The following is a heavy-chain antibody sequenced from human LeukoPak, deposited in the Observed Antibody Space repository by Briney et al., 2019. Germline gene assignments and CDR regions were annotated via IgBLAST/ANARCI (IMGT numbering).Heavy chain of an antibody. CDR1: GYTFTSYD. Sequence: ASMKVSCKASGYTFTSYDINWVRQATGQGLEWMGWMNPNSGNTGYAQKFQGRVTMTRNTSISTAYMELSSLRSEDTAVYYCARSSTIFGVVIMNYWGQGTLVTVSS. J-gene: IGHJ4*02. D-gene: IGHD3-3*01. CDR3: ARSSTIFGVVIMNY. V-gene: IGHV1-8*01. CDR2: MNPNSGNT.